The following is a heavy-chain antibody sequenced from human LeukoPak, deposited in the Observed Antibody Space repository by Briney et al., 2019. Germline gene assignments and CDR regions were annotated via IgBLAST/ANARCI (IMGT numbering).Heavy chain of an antibody. Sequence: EASVKASCKASRGTFRSYAISWVRQAPGQGLEWMGGIIPIFGTANYAQKFQGRVTITADESTSTAYMELSSLRSEDPAVYYCARGSPPRRNYDSRGYYSYYFDYWGQGTLVTVSS. J-gene: IGHJ4*02. CDR1: RGTFRSYA. CDR3: ARGSPPRRNYDSRGYYSYYFDY. D-gene: IGHD3-22*01. V-gene: IGHV1-69*13. CDR2: IIPIFGTA.